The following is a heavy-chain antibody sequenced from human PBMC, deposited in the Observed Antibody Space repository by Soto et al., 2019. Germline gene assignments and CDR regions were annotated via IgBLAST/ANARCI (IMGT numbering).Heavy chain of an antibody. J-gene: IGHJ5*02. Sequence: ASVKVSCKASGYTFTGYGIGWVRQAPGQGLEWMGWISAYNGNTNYAQKLQGRVTMTTDTSTSTAYMELRSLRSDDTAVYYCARDSDITGTILPVWFDPWGKGTLVTVSS. D-gene: IGHD1-7*01. CDR3: ARDSDITGTILPVWFDP. CDR1: GYTFTGYG. CDR2: ISAYNGNT. V-gene: IGHV1-18*01.